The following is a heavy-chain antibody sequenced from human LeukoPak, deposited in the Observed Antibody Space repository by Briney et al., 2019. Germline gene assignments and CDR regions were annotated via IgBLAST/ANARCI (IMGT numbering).Heavy chain of an antibody. CDR2: IYHSGDS. Sequence: SDTLSVTCTVSGYSLSNGYYWGWSRQPPGKGLEWIGGIYHSGDSQYNSSLMSRVTIPADTSKNQYSLNLKSVPAADTAVYYCARNPHRSSSCYNGGIYRDVWGKGTTVSVS. CDR3: ARNPHRSSSCYNGGIYRDV. V-gene: IGHV4-38-2*02. CDR1: GYSLSNGYY. D-gene: IGHD2-2*01. J-gene: IGHJ6*03.